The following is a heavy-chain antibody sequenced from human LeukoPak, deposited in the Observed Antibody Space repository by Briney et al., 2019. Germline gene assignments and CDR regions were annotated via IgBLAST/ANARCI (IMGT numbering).Heavy chain of an antibody. J-gene: IGHJ3*01. D-gene: IGHD4-23*01. Sequence: ASVEVSCKASGYTFTTYDINWVRQATGQGLEWMGWMNPNSGNTGYAQKFQGRVTMTRSTAIGTAYMELSSLRSEDTAIYYCAGGNYGGDVDDAFDFWGQGTMVTVSS. CDR1: GYTFTTYD. V-gene: IGHV1-8*01. CDR3: AGGNYGGDVDDAFDF. CDR2: MNPNSGNT.